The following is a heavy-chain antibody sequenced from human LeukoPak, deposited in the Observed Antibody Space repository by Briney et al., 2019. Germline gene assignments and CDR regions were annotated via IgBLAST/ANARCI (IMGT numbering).Heavy chain of an antibody. V-gene: IGHV3-21*01. CDR3: ASRIGYDWGPGYFDY. CDR1: GFTFSSYS. Sequence: GGSLRLSCAASGFTFSSYSMNWVRQAPGKGLEWVSSISSSGSYIYYADSVKGRFTFSRDNAKNSLYLQMNSLRAEDTAVYYCASRIGYDWGPGYFDYWGQGTLVTVSS. CDR2: ISSSGSYI. J-gene: IGHJ4*02. D-gene: IGHD5-12*01.